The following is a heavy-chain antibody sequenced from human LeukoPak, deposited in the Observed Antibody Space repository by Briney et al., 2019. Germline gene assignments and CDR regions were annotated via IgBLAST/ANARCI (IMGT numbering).Heavy chain of an antibody. V-gene: IGHV3-20*04. CDR3: ARIFYGDYGIDY. CDR1: GFTFDDYG. Sequence: GGSLRLSWAASGFTFDDYGMSWVRHAPGKGLEWVSGINWNGGSTGYADSVKGRFTISRDNAKNSLYLQMNSLRAEDTALYYCARIFYGDYGIDYWGQGTLVTVSS. J-gene: IGHJ4*02. CDR2: INWNGGST. D-gene: IGHD4-17*01.